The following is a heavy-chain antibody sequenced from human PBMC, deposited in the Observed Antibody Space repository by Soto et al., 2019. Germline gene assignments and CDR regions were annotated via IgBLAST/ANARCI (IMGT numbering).Heavy chain of an antibody. CDR3: ARPVGSWSYFRNSYFDY. J-gene: IGHJ4*02. Sequence: PGESLKISCQGSGYSFSSHWIGWVRQMPGKGLEWIGIIYPGDSDIRYSPSFQGQATISADKSSSTAYLQWSSLKASDTAMYYCARPVGSWSYFRNSYFDYWGQGNQVTVSS. CDR1: GYSFSSHW. CDR2: IYPGDSDI. D-gene: IGHD3-10*01. V-gene: IGHV5-51*01.